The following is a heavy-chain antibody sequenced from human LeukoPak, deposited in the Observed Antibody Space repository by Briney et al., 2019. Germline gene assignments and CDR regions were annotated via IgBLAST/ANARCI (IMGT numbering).Heavy chain of an antibody. J-gene: IGHJ4*02. CDR1: GFTFSSYG. V-gene: IGHV3-30*18. D-gene: IGHD2-2*03. Sequence: GGSLRLSCAASGFTFSSYGMHWVRQAPGKGLEWVAVISYDGSNKYYADSVKGRFTISRDNSKNTLYLQMNSLRDEDTAVYYCAKDSHWILFDDWGQGTLVTVSS. CDR3: AKDSHWILFDD. CDR2: ISYDGSNK.